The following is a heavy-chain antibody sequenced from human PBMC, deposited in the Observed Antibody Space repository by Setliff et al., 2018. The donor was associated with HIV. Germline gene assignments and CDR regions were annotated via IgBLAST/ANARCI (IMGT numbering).Heavy chain of an antibody. J-gene: IGHJ5*02. D-gene: IGHD2-15*01. Sequence: ASVKVSCKASGYTFTSYGISWVRQAPGLGLEWMGWISAYNGHTNYAQKLHGRVTMTTDTSTSTAYMELSSLTSEDTAVYYCARDGCSGQRCYLFNWFDPWGQGTLVTVSS. CDR3: ARDGCSGQRCYLFNWFDP. CDR2: ISAYNGHT. V-gene: IGHV1-18*01. CDR1: GYTFTSYG.